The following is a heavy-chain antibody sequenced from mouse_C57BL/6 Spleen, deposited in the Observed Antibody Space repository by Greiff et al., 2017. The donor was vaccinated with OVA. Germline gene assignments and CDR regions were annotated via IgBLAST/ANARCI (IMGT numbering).Heavy chain of an antibody. CDR1: GFTFSSYA. J-gene: IGHJ4*01. CDR3: AREITTNYAMDY. D-gene: IGHD2-4*01. Sequence: EVNLVESGGGLVKPGGSLKLSCAASGFTFSSYAMSWVRQTPEKRLEWVATISDGGSYTYYPDNVKGRFTISRDNAKNNLYLQMSHLKSEDTAMYYCAREITTNYAMDYWGQGTSVTVSS. CDR2: ISDGGSYT. V-gene: IGHV5-4*01.